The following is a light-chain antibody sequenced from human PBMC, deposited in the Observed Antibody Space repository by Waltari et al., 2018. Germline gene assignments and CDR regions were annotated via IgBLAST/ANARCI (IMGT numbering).Light chain of an antibody. CDR1: NLERMR. CDR3: QVWDGRSDHVA. Sequence: SYVLTQPPSVSVAPGATATTPCGANNLERMRIQWYQQRPGQAPFLVIYNDVDRPSGIPERFSGSNSGNTDTLTISRVEAGDEAHFYCQVWDGRSDHVAFGGGTKLTVL. V-gene: IGLV3-21*04. J-gene: IGLJ2*01. CDR2: NDV.